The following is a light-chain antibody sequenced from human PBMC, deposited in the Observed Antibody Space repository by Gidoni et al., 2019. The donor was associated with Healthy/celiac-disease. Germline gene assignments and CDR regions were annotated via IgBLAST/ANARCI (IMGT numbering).Light chain of an antibody. Sequence: DIQMTQSPSSLSASVGDRVTITCRASQSISSYLNWYQQKPGKAPKLLLYAASNLQSGVPSRFSGSGSGTDFTLTISSLQPEDFATYYCQQSYSTPPWTFXQXTKVEVK. CDR2: AAS. V-gene: IGKV1-39*01. J-gene: IGKJ1*01. CDR3: QQSYSTPPWT. CDR1: QSISSY.